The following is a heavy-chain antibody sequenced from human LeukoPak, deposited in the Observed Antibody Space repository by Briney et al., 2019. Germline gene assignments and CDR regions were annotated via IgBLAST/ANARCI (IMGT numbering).Heavy chain of an antibody. D-gene: IGHD5-12*01. Sequence: SETLSLTCAVYGGSFSGYYWSWIRQPPGKGLEWIGEINHSGSTNYNPSLKSRVTISVDTSKNQFSLKLSSVTAADTAVYYCARLPHSEWLRPPHMDVWGKGTTVTVSS. CDR1: GGSFSGYY. V-gene: IGHV4-34*01. CDR3: ARLPHSEWLRPPHMDV. CDR2: INHSGST. J-gene: IGHJ6*03.